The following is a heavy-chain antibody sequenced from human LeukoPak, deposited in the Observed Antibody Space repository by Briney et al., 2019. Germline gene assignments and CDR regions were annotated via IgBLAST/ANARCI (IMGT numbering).Heavy chain of an antibody. J-gene: IGHJ4*02. CDR3: ARSGSYSGYDWRFDY. Sequence: TASETLSLTCTVSGGSISSYYWSWIRQPPGKGLEWIGYIYYSVSTNYNPSLKSRVTISVDTSKNQFSLKLSSVTAADTAVYYCARSGSYSGYDWRFDYWGQGSLVTVSS. V-gene: IGHV4-59*01. CDR1: GGSISSYY. D-gene: IGHD5-12*01. CDR2: IYYSVST.